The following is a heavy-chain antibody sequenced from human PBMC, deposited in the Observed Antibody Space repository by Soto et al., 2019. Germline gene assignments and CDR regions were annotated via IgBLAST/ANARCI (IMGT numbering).Heavy chain of an antibody. J-gene: IGHJ4*02. V-gene: IGHV1-18*04. D-gene: IGHD3-22*01. CDR2: ISAYNGNT. CDR3: ARVPHSSGYYYPLDY. Sequence: ASVKVSCKASGYTFTSYGISWVRQAPGQGLEWMGWISAYNGNTNYAQKLQGRVTMTTDTSTSTAYMELRSLRSDDTAVYYCARVPHSSGYYYPLDYWGEGTLVTVSS. CDR1: GYTFTSYG.